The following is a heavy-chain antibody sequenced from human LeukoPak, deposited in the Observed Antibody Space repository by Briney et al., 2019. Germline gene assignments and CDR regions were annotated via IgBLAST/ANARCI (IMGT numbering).Heavy chain of an antibody. CDR1: GYTFTSYD. CDR3: ARGRSGYDSSYYYYGMGV. CDR2: MNPNSGNT. J-gene: IGHJ6*02. D-gene: IGHD5-12*01. V-gene: IGHV1-8*01. Sequence: ASVKVSCKASGYTFTSYDINWVRQATGQGLEWMGWMNPNSGNTGYAQKFQGRVTMTRNTSISTAYMELSSLRSEDTAVYYCARGRSGYDSSYYYYGMGVWGQGTTVTVPS.